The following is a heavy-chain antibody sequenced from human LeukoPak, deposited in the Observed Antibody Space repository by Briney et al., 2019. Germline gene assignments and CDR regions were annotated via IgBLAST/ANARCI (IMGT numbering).Heavy chain of an antibody. CDR3: ARFFRWLDY. CDR1: GYSISSGYY. J-gene: IGHJ4*02. D-gene: IGHD6-19*01. CDR2: IYHSGST. Sequence: SETLSLTCTVSGYSISSGYYWGWIRQPPGKGLEWIGSIYHSGSTYYNPSLKSRVTISVDTSKNQFSLKLSSVTAADTAVYYCARFFRWLDYWGQGTLVTVSS. V-gene: IGHV4-38-2*02.